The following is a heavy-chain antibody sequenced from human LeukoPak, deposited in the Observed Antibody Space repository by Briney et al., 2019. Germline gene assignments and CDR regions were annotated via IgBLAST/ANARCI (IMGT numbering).Heavy chain of an antibody. J-gene: IGHJ4*02. V-gene: IGHV1-69*05. Sequence: ASVKVSCKASGGTFRSYDMSWVRQAPGQGLEWMGGIIPVFGTVKYAQKYQGRVTITTDESTSTAYMEVTSLRSEDTAVYYCSRHAGYNWKDAIDYWGQGTLVTVSS. D-gene: IGHD1-20*01. CDR3: SRHAGYNWKDAIDY. CDR1: GGTFRSYD. CDR2: IIPVFGTV.